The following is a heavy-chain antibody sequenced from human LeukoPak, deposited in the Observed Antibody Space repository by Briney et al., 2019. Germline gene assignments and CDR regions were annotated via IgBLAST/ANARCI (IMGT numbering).Heavy chain of an antibody. D-gene: IGHD4-11*01. CDR2: IYHSGST. CDR1: GYSLSSGYY. J-gene: IGHJ4*02. CDR3: ATLTTVSPFDY. V-gene: IGHV4-38-2*01. Sequence: PSETLSLTCAVSGYSLSSGYYWGWIRPPPGKGLEWIGSIYHSGSTYYNPSLKSRVTISVDTSKNQFSLKLSSVTAADTAVYYCATLTTVSPFDYWGQGTLVTVSS.